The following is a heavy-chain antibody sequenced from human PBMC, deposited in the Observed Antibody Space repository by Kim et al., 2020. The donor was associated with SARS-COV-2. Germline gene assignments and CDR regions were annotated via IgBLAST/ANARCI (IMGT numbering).Heavy chain of an antibody. CDR1: GFTFSSYS. J-gene: IGHJ6*02. CDR2: ISSSSSYI. D-gene: IGHD7-27*01. Sequence: GGSLRLSCAASGFTFSSYSMNWVRQAPGKGLEWVSSISSSSSYIYYADSVKGRFTISRDNAKNSLYLQMNSLRAEDTAVYYCARDLGSDNWGGYYYYGMDVWGQGPTVTVSS. CDR3: ARDLGSDNWGGYYYYGMDV. V-gene: IGHV3-21*01.